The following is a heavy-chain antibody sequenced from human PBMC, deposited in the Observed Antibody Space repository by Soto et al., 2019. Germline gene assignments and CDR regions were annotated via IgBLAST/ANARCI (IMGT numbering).Heavy chain of an antibody. D-gene: IGHD2-2*02. CDR1: GDSVSSGNYH. J-gene: IGHJ4*02. CDR2: IYYGGRT. Sequence: QVQLQESDPGLVKPSQTLSLTCAVSGDSVSSGNYHWSWIRQPPGKGLEWIGYIYYGGRTYYNPSLKSRVTISIDTSKNRFSLKLTSVPAADTAVYYCATFIPSVFDYWGQGALVTVSS. V-gene: IGHV4-30-4*01. CDR3: ATFIPSVFDY.